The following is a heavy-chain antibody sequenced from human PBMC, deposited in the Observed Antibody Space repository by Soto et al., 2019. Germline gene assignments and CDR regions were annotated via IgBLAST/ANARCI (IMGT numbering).Heavy chain of an antibody. V-gene: IGHV4-59*08. J-gene: IGHJ6*02. D-gene: IGHD6-19*01. CDR3: ARQSVGYSSGWYLDYYYYYGMDV. CDR2: IYYSGST. CDR1: GGSISSNY. Sequence: SSETLSLTCTVSGGSISSNYWSWIRQPPGKGLEWIGYIYYSGSTNYNPSLKSRVTISVDTSKNQFSLKLSSVTAADTAVYYCARQSVGYSSGWYLDYYYYYGMDVWGQGTTVTVSS.